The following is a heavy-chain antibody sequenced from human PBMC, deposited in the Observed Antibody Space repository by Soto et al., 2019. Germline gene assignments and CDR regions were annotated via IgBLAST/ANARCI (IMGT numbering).Heavy chain of an antibody. CDR3: ARDQSTYYDFWSGYYLGWFDP. Sequence: ASEKVSCKASGYTFTSYAMHWVRQAPGQRLEWMGWINAGNGNTKYSQKFQGRVTITRDTSASTAYMELSSLRSEDTAVYYCARDQSTYYDFWSGYYLGWFDPWGQGTLVTVSS. J-gene: IGHJ5*02. CDR2: INAGNGNT. D-gene: IGHD3-3*01. CDR1: GYTFTSYA. V-gene: IGHV1-3*01.